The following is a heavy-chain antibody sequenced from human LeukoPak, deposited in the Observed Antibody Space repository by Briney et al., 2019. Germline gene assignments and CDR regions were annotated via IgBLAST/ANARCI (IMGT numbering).Heavy chain of an antibody. J-gene: IGHJ4*02. CDR2: VDPNNGGT. D-gene: IGHD6-19*01. CDR3: ARGLAARGYSSGWTYFDY. CDR1: GYTLTGYY. V-gene: IGHV1-2*02. Sequence: ASVKVSCKAYGYTLTGYYIHWVRQAPGQGLEWMGWVDPNNGGTNYAQKFQGRVTMTRDTSISTAYMELSRLRSDDTAVYYCARGLAARGYSSGWTYFDYWGQGTLVTVSS.